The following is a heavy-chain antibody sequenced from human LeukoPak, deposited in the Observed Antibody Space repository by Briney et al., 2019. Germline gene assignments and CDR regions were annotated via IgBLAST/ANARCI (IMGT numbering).Heavy chain of an antibody. CDR1: VYTFSVYL. CDR3: ARRNSGYQDLDF. D-gene: IGHD5-12*01. Sequence: ASLKDSCMAPVYTFSVYLTYWGRQAPGPGLECMGIINRSAGSTSYAQKFQGRVTMTRDTSTSTVYMELSSLKSDDTAVYYCARRNSGYQDLDFWGQGTLVTVSS. V-gene: IGHV1-46*01. CDR2: INRSAGST. J-gene: IGHJ4*02.